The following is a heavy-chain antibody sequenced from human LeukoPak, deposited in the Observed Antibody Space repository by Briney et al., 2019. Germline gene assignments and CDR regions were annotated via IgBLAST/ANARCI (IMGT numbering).Heavy chain of an antibody. J-gene: IGHJ6*03. CDR2: IYYSGST. CDR3: ARTTEEYYGSGKFRRYYSYYYYMGV. Sequence: SETLSLTCTVSGGSISSSSYYWGWLRQPPGKGLEWIGSIYYSGSTYYNPSLKSRVTISVDTSKNQFSLKLSSVTAADTAVYYCARTTEEYYGSGKFRRYYSYYYYMGVWGKGTTVTVSS. D-gene: IGHD3-10*01. V-gene: IGHV4-39*07. CDR1: GGSISSSSYY.